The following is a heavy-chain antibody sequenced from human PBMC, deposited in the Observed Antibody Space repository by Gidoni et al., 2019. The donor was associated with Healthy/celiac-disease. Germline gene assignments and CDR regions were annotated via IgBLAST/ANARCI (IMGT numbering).Heavy chain of an antibody. D-gene: IGHD6-25*01. CDR3: ARGSRGDFDY. CDR2: IYHSGST. J-gene: IGHJ4*02. CDR1: GYSISSGSY. Sequence: QVQLQESGPGLVKPSETLSLTCAVSGYSISSGSYWCWIRQPPGKGLEWIGSIYHSGSTYYNPSLKSRVTISVDTSKNQFSLKLSSVTAADTAVYYCARGSRGDFDYWGQGTLVTVSS. V-gene: IGHV4-38-2*01.